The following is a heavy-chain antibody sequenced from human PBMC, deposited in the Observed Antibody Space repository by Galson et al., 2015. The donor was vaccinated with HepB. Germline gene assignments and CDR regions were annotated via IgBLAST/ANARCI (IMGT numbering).Heavy chain of an antibody. CDR2: ISSSSSYT. V-gene: IGHV3-11*03. Sequence: SLRLSCAASGFTFSDYYMSWIRQAPGKGLEWVSYISSSSSYTNYADSVKGRFTISRDNAKNSLYLQMNSLRAEDTAVYYCASPKGVLNWYFDLWGRGTLVTVSS. CDR1: GFTFSDYY. J-gene: IGHJ2*01. CDR3: ASPKGVLNWYFDL. D-gene: IGHD3-10*01.